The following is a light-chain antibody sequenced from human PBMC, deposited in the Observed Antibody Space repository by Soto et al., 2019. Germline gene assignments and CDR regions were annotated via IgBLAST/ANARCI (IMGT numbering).Light chain of an antibody. CDR1: QSISNW. CDR3: QQYNTFPWT. Sequence: DIQMTQSPSTLSASVGDTVTITCRASQSISNWLAWYQQRPGKAPNLLIYKASSLEGGVPSRFSGRGSGTEFTLTISSQQPDDFATYYCQQYNTFPWTFGQATRVE. CDR2: KAS. V-gene: IGKV1-5*03. J-gene: IGKJ1*01.